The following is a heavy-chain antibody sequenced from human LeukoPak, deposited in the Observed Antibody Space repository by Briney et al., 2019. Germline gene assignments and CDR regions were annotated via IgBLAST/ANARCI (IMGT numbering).Heavy chain of an antibody. J-gene: IGHJ4*02. Sequence: SVKVSCKASGGTFSSYAISWVRQAPGQGLEWMGRIIPILGIANYAQKFQGRATITADKSTSTAYMELSSLRSEDTAVYYCAVNGGNIAVAGSGYFDYWGQGTLVTVSS. CDR1: GGTFSSYA. D-gene: IGHD6-19*01. CDR2: IIPILGIA. V-gene: IGHV1-69*04. CDR3: AVNGGNIAVAGSGYFDY.